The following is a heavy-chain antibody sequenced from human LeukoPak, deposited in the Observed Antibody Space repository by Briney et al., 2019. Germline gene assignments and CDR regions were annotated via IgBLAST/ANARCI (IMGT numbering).Heavy chain of an antibody. D-gene: IGHD6-19*01. J-gene: IGHJ4*02. CDR1: GGSFSDYY. CDR3: ARRRNSSGWYGFLFDY. V-gene: IGHV4-34*01. CDR2: INHSGST. Sequence: ASETLSLTCAVYGGSFSDYYWSWIRQPPGKGLEWIGEINHSGSTNYNPSLKSRVTISVDTSKNQFSLKLSSVTAADTAVYYCARRRNSSGWYGFLFDYWGQGTLVTVSS.